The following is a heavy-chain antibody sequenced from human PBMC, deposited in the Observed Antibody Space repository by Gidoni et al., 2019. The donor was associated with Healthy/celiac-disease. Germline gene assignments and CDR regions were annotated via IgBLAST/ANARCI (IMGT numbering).Heavy chain of an antibody. V-gene: IGHV4-39*01. CDR2: IYYSGST. CDR1: GCSISSSCYY. D-gene: IGHD5-12*01. J-gene: IGHJ4*02. CDR3: ARRCGDGYNCFDY. Sequence: QLQLQESGPGLLNPSDTLSLTCPVSGCSISSSCYYWGWIRQPPGKGLEWLGSIYYSGSTYDNPSLKSRVTISVDTSKNQFSLKLSSVTAADTAVYYCARRCGDGYNCFDYWGQGTLVTVSS.